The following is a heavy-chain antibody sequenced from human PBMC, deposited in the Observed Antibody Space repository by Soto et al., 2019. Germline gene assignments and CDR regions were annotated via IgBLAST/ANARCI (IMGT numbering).Heavy chain of an antibody. CDR3: ARAPRKGPLLWFGVGPLYFDH. V-gene: IGHV4-34*01. CDR1: GRSFSGYY. D-gene: IGHD3-10*01. CDR2: ISHSGST. Sequence: QVQLQQWGAGLLKPSETLSLTCAVYGRSFSGYYWSWIRQPPGKGLEWIVEISHSGSTNYNPSLTSRVTISVDTSKNQFSLKLSSVTAADTAVYYCARAPRKGPLLWFGVGPLYFDHWGQGTLVTVSS. J-gene: IGHJ4*02.